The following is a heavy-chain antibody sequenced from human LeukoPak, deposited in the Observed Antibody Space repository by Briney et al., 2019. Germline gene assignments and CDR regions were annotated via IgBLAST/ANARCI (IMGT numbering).Heavy chain of an antibody. CDR1: GGSFSGYY. Sequence: SETPSLTCAVYGGSFSGYYWSWIRQPPGKGLEWIGEINHSGSTNYNPSLKSRVTISVDTSKNQFSLKLSSVTAADTAVYYCARRRREYYDYVWGSYRYFDYWGQGTLVTVSS. J-gene: IGHJ4*02. V-gene: IGHV4-34*01. D-gene: IGHD3-16*02. CDR2: INHSGST. CDR3: ARRRREYYDYVWGSYRYFDY.